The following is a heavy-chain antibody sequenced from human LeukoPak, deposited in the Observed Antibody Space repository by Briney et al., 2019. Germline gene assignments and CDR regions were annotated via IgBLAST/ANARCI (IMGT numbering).Heavy chain of an antibody. V-gene: IGHV3-21*01. Sequence: GGSLRLSCAASGFTFSIYSMNWVRQAPGKGLEWVASISGSTTYIYYADSMKGRFTISRDNAKNSLFLQMNSLRAEDRAVYYCATTRYCNGGSCFALDYWGQGTLVTVSS. CDR1: GFTFSIYS. CDR2: ISGSTTYI. CDR3: ATTRYCNGGSCFALDY. D-gene: IGHD2-15*01. J-gene: IGHJ4*02.